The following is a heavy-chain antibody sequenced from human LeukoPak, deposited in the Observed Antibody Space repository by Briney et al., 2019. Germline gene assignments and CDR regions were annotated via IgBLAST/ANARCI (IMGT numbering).Heavy chain of an antibody. CDR1: GFTLSSYE. J-gene: IGHJ5*02. CDR3: ARGLGENWFDP. CDR2: IDYSGGET. V-gene: IGHV3-23*01. Sequence: GGSLRLSCTASGFTLSSYEMSWIRQAPGKGLEWVSSIDYSGGETHYADSVKGRFTTSRDNSKSTLYLQLSSLRGDDTAVYYCARGLGENWFDPWGQGTLVTVSS.